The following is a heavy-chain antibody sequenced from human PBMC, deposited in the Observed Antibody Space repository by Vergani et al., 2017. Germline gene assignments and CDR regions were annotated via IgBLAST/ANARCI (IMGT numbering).Heavy chain of an antibody. Sequence: EVQLLESGGGLVQPGGSLRLSCAASGFTFSSYAMSWVRQAPGKGLEWVSAISGSGGSTYYADSVKGRFTISRDNSKNTLYLQMNSLRAEDTAVYYCARDLGITMVRGGDYWGQGTLVTVSS. V-gene: IGHV3-23*01. CDR3: ARDLGITMVRGGDY. D-gene: IGHD3-10*01. J-gene: IGHJ4*02. CDR1: GFTFSSYA. CDR2: ISGSGGST.